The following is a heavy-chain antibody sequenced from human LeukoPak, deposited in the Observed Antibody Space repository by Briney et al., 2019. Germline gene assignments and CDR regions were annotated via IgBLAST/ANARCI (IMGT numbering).Heavy chain of an antibody. D-gene: IGHD4-17*01. CDR1: GASITPYY. CDR3: ARGHRRGDYSDRYNFYDY. CDR2: IHTTGDT. V-gene: IGHV4-4*07. J-gene: IGHJ4*02. Sequence: SETLSLTCAVSGASITPYYWTWIRQPAGKTLEWIGRIHTTGDTNHNSSLKSRVTMSLDTSNNQFSLKLASVTDADTAVYYCARGHRRGDYSDRYNFYDYWGQGILVTVSS.